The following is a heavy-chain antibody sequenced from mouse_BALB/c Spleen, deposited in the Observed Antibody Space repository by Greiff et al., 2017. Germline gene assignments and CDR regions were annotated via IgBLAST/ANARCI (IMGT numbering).Heavy chain of an antibody. CDR3: ARDDSTTVAPDY. Sequence: EVKVVESGGGLVQPGGSLRLSCATSGFTFTDYYMSWVRQPPGKALEWLGFIRNKANGYTTEYSASVKGRFTISRDNSQSILYLQMNTLRAEDSAAYYCARDDSTTVAPDYWGQGTTVTVSA. D-gene: IGHD1-1*01. J-gene: IGHJ2*01. V-gene: IGHV7-3*02. CDR2: IRNKANGYTT. CDR1: GFTFTDYY.